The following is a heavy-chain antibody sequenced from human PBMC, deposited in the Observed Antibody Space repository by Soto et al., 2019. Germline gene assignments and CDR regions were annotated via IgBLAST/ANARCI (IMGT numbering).Heavy chain of an antibody. CDR2: ITAFNGNT. CDR3: ARISQSDFWSGYYYFFDY. CDR1: GYTFTDYG. Sequence: QVHLVQSGAEVEKPGASVKVSCKASGYTFTDYGISWVRQAPGQGLQWMGWITAFNGNTKYAQQFQGRVTMTTDTSTSQAYMELRCLESDDTAVYYCARISQSDFWSGYYYFFDYWGQGTLVTVSS. D-gene: IGHD3-3*01. J-gene: IGHJ4*02. V-gene: IGHV1-18*01.